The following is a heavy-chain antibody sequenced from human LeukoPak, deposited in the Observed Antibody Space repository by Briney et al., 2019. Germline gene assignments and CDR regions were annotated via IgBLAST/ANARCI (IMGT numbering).Heavy chain of an antibody. CDR1: GGTFSSYA. CDR3: ARAYSSGWYGAFDI. CDR2: IIPIFGTA. V-gene: IGHV1-69*05. J-gene: IGHJ3*02. Sequence: PAASVKVSCKASGGTFSSYAISWVRQAPGQGLEWMGGIIPIFGTANYAQKFQGRVTITTDESTSTAYMELSSLRSEDTAVYYCARAYSSGWYGAFDIWGQGTMVTVSS. D-gene: IGHD6-19*01.